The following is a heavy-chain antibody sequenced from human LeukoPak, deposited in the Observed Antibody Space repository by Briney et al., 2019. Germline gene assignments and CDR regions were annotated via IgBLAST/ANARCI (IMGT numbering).Heavy chain of an antibody. D-gene: IGHD3-22*01. CDR3: AKSPWVGSSGYYDY. Sequence: GGPLSLSCAASGFTFSSYAMRWVRQAPGKALEWVSAISGSGGSRYYADSVKGRLTISRDNSKNTLYLQMNSLRAEDTAVYYCAKSPWVGSSGYYDYWGQGTLVTVSS. CDR1: GFTFSSYA. J-gene: IGHJ4*02. CDR2: ISGSGGSR. V-gene: IGHV3-23*01.